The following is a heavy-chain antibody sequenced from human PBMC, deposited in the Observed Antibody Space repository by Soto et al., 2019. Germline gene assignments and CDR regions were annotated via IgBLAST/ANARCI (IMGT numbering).Heavy chain of an antibody. J-gene: IGHJ5*02. D-gene: IGHD3-10*01. CDR2: LPRSTSYI. Sequence: DVQLVESGGGLVKPGGSLSLSCAASGFTFSTSNMNWVRPAPGKGLEWVSSLPRSTSYIFYADSVKGRFTISRDNAKNSLYLQMKSLRAEDTAVYYCARDIGGILRFWESWGQGTLVTVSS. CDR1: GFTFSTSN. CDR3: ARDIGGILRFWES. V-gene: IGHV3-21*01.